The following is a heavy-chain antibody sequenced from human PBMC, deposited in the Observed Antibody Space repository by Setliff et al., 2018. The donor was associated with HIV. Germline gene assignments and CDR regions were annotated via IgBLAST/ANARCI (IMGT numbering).Heavy chain of an antibody. CDR3: ARDLKVSWFGELSVADV. CDR2: IYTSGST. J-gene: IGHJ6*04. Sequence: SETLSLTCSVSGGSISGHYWSWIRQPAGKGLEWIGRIYTSGSTNYNPSLKGRVTMLIDTSKNQFSLSLSSVTAADTAVYYCARDLKVSWFGELSVADVWGKGTTVTVSS. V-gene: IGHV4-4*07. CDR1: GGSISGHY. D-gene: IGHD3-10*01.